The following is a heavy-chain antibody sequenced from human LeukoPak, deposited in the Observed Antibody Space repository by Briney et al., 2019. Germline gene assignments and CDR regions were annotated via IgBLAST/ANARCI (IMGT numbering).Heavy chain of an antibody. CDR1: GFTFSSYE. V-gene: IGHV3-48*03. J-gene: IGHJ5*02. CDR3: ARTADTAMAENWFDP. Sequence: RPGGSLRLSCAASGFTFSSYEMNWVRQAPGKGLEWVSYISSSGSTIYYADSVKGRFTISRDNAKNSLYLQMNSLRAEDTAVYYCARTADTAMAENWFDPWGQGTLVTVSS. CDR2: ISSSGSTI. D-gene: IGHD5-18*01.